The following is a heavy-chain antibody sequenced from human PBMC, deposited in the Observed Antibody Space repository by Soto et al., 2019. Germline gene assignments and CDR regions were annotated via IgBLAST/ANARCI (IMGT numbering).Heavy chain of an antibody. D-gene: IGHD4-4*01. CDR2: IWYDGSNK. CDR1: GFTFSSYG. CDR3: ARGGNYNNFDY. J-gene: IGHJ4*02. V-gene: IGHV3-33*01. Sequence: PGGSLRLSCAASGFTFSSYGMHWVRQAPGKGLEWVAVIWYDGSNKYYADSVKGRFTISRDNSKNTLYLQMNSLRAEDTAVYYCARGGNYNNFDYWGQGTLVSVS.